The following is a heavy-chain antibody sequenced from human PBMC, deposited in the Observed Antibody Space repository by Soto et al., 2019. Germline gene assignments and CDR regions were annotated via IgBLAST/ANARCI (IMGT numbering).Heavy chain of an antibody. CDR1: GYTFITYA. J-gene: IGHJ4*02. Sequence: ASVKVSCKASGYTFITYAMHWVRQAPGQRLEWMGWINAGNGNTKYSQKFQGRVSITRDTSASTAYMELSSLRSEDTAVYYCARGIIVGGWYPYYFDYWGQGTLVTVSS. CDR3: ARGIIVGGWYPYYFDY. V-gene: IGHV1-3*01. CDR2: INAGNGNT. D-gene: IGHD6-19*01.